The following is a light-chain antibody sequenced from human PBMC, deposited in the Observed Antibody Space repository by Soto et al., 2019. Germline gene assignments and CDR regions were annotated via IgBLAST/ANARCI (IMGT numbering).Light chain of an antibody. CDR1: SSDVGGYNF. CDR3: TSYAGSNGA. CDR2: EVS. J-gene: IGLJ3*02. V-gene: IGLV2-8*01. Sequence: QSVLTQPPSASGSPGQSVTISCTGTSSDVGGYNFVSWYQQHPGKAPKLMIYEVSKRPSGVPDRFSGSKSGNTASLTVSGLQTEDEADYYCTSYAGSNGAFGGGTKVTVL.